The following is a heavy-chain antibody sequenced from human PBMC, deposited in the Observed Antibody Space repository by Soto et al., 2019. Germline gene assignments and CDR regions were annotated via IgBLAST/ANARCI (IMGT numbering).Heavy chain of an antibody. Sequence: GGSLRLSCAASGFAFSSYVMSWVRQAPGTGLEWVSAISSSGTSTGYADSVKGRFTLSRDNSKNTLYLQMNSLRVEDTAVYYCAKKRVVSASPKNFDYWGQGTLVNVS. CDR1: GFAFSSYV. J-gene: IGHJ4*02. D-gene: IGHD2-21*01. CDR3: AKKRVVSASPKNFDY. V-gene: IGHV3-23*01. CDR2: ISSSGTST.